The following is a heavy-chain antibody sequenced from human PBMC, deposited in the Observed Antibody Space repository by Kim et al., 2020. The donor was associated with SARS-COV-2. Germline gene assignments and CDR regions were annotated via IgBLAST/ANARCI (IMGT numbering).Heavy chain of an antibody. D-gene: IGHD3-22*01. CDR3: ARGRRYYDSSGYYYDY. Sequence: PSLKNRVTISVDTSKNQFSLKLSSVTAADTAVYYCARGRRYYDSSGYYYDYWGQGTLVTVSS. J-gene: IGHJ4*02. V-gene: IGHV4-59*09.